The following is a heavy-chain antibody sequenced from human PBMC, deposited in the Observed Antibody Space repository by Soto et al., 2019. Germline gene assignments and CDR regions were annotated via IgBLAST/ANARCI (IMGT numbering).Heavy chain of an antibody. CDR1: GYTFTSYG. CDR2: ISAYNGNT. D-gene: IGHD3-9*01. V-gene: IGHV1-18*04. J-gene: IGHJ4*02. CDR3: ARDTASAYYDILTLSPDY. Sequence: ASVKVSCKAPGYTFTSYGISWVRQAPGQGLEWMGWISAYNGNTNYAQKLQGRVTMTTDTSTSTAYMELRSLRSDDTAVYYCARDTASAYYDILTLSPDYWGQGTLVTVS.